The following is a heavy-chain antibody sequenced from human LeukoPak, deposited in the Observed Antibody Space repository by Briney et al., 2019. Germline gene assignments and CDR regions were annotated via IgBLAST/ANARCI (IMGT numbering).Heavy chain of an antibody. CDR2: ILDRGST. J-gene: IGHJ4*02. Sequence: NPSETLSLTCSVSGDSISTYYWSWFRQSPGKGLEWIGYILDRGSTNSDPSLKNRVTISVDTSKNQFSLKLNSLTAADTAVYYCTRGFGPRYFADWGPGTLVTVSS. CDR3: TRGFGPRYFAD. V-gene: IGHV4-59*08. CDR1: GDSISTYY. D-gene: IGHD3-16*01.